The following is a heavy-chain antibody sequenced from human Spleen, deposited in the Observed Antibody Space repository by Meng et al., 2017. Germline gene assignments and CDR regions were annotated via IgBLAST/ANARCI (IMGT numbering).Heavy chain of an antibody. CDR2: INIYNGIT. Sequence: VLVEQSGAEVKQPGASVKVSCKVSDYPRPSDGFSWVRQAPGQGLQWMGWINIYNGITNYGRNFQGRVTLTTDTSTSTGYMELRSLTSDDTAVYYCATRGNPYLDRWGQGTLVTVSS. J-gene: IGHJ4*02. CDR3: ATRGNPYLDR. V-gene: IGHV1-18*04. CDR1: DYPRPSDG.